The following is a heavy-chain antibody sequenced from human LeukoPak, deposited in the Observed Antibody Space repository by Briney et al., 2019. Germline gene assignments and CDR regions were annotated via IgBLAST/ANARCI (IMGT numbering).Heavy chain of an antibody. Sequence: PSETPSLTCTVSGGSISSSSYYWGWIRPPPGKGLEWIGSIYYSGSTYYNPSLKSRVTISVDTSKNQFSLKLSSVTAADKAVYYCASKGDYYDSSGYRPPPKYFQHWGQGTLVTVSS. J-gene: IGHJ1*01. CDR2: IYYSGST. CDR1: GGSISSSSYY. V-gene: IGHV4-39*01. D-gene: IGHD3-22*01. CDR3: ASKGDYYDSSGYRPPPKYFQH.